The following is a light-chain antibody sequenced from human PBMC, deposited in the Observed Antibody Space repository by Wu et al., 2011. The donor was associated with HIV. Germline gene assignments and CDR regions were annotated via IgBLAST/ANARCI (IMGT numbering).Light chain of an antibody. CDR1: QSVTSDY. CDR3: QQYGSSPYT. Sequence: EIVLTQSPGTLSLSPGARATFSCRASQSVTSDYLGWYQQKPGQAPRLLIYGASSRATGIPDRFSGSGSGTDFTLTISRLEPEDFAVYYCQQYGSSPYTFGQGPSWRSN. J-gene: IGKJ2*01. V-gene: IGKV3-20*01. CDR2: GAS.